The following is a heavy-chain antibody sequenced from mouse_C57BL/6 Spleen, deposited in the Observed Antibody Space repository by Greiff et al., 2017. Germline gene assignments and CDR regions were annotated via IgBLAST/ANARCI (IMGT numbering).Heavy chain of an antibody. V-gene: IGHV3-6*01. J-gene: IGHJ2*01. CDR3: AREYFDY. CDR1: GSSITSGYY. Sequence: EVKLQESGPGLVKPSQSLSLTCSVTGSSITSGYYWNWIRQFPGNKLEWMGYISYDGSNNYNPSLKNRISITRDTSKNQFFLKLNSVTTEDTATYYCAREYFDYWGQGTTLTVSS. CDR2: ISYDGSN.